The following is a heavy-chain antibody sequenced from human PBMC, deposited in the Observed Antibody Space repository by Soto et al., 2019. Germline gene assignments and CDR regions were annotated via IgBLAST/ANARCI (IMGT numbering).Heavy chain of an antibody. V-gene: IGHV3-23*01. J-gene: IGHJ2*01. Sequence: EVQLLESGGGLVQPGGSLGLSCAASEFTFSNYAMTWVRQAPGKGLEWVSAISGRAGDTYYADSVEGRFTISRDNSKNTLYLQMNSLRAEDTAVYYCAKGGGITVTTNWYFDLWGRGTLVTVSS. CDR3: AKGGGITVTTNWYFDL. CDR1: EFTFSNYA. CDR2: ISGRAGDT. D-gene: IGHD4-17*01.